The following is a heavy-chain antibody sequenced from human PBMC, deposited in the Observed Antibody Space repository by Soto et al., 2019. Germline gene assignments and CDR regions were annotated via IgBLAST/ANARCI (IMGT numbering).Heavy chain of an antibody. V-gene: IGHV5-51*01. Sequence: GESLKISCKGSGYSFTSYWIGWVRQMPGKGLEWMGIIYPGDSDTRYSPSFQGQVTISADKSISTAYLQWGSLKASDTAMYYCARIEGLVVVPAAPLDYWGQGTLVTVS. D-gene: IGHD2-2*01. CDR1: GYSFTSYW. CDR2: IYPGDSDT. CDR3: ARIEGLVVVPAAPLDY. J-gene: IGHJ4*02.